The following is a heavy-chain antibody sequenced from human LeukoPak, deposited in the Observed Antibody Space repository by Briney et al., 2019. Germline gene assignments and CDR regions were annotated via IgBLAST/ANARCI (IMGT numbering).Heavy chain of an antibody. Sequence: GGSLRLSCAAPGFTFSNFAMSWVRQAPGKGLEWVSTIGGSGGSTYYADSVKGRFTISRDNSKNTLYLQMNSLRAEDTALYYCAKDSAVAPYYYYYMDVWGKGTTVTVSS. D-gene: IGHD6-19*01. J-gene: IGHJ6*03. CDR3: AKDSAVAPYYYYYMDV. CDR2: IGGSGGST. V-gene: IGHV3-23*01. CDR1: GFTFSNFA.